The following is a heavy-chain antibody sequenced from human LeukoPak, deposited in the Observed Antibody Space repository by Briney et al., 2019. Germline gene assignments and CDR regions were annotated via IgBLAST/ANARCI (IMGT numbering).Heavy chain of an antibody. CDR2: ISSSSSYT. V-gene: IGHV3-11*05. CDR3: ARDNRGAILTGYYPGAFDI. CDR1: GFTFSDYY. J-gene: IGHJ3*02. Sequence: GGSLRLSCAASGFTFSDYYMSWIRQAPGKGLEWVSYISSSSSYTNYADSVKGRFTISRDNAKNSLYLQMNSLRAEDTALYYCARDNRGAILTGYYPGAFDIWGQGTMVTVSS. D-gene: IGHD3-9*01.